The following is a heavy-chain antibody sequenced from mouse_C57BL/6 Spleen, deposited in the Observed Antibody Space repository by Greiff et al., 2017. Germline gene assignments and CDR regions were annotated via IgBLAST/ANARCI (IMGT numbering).Heavy chain of an antibody. Sequence: VQLQQSGPELVKPGASVKISCKASGYAFSSSWMNWVKQRPGQGLEWIGRIYPGDGDTNYNGKFKGKATLTADKSSSTAYMQLSSLTSEDSAVDFCARGAVFDYWGQGTTLTVSS. V-gene: IGHV1-82*01. J-gene: IGHJ2*01. CDR1: GYAFSSSW. CDR3: ARGAVFDY. CDR2: IYPGDGDT.